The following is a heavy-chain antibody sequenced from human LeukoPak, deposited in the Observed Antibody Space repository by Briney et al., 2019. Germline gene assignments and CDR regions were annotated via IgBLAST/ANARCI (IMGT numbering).Heavy chain of an antibody. Sequence: SETLSLTCTVSGGSISSSSYYWGWIRQPPGKGLEWIGTIYYSGSTYYNPSLKSRVTISVDTSKNQFYLKLSSVTAADTAVYYCASDRSGYADYWGQGTLVTVSS. CDR3: ASDRSGYADY. J-gene: IGHJ4*02. D-gene: IGHD3-22*01. CDR2: IYYSGST. V-gene: IGHV4-39*01. CDR1: GGSISSSSYY.